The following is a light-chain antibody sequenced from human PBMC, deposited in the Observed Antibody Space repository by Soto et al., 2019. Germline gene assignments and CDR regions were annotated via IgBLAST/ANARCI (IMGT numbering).Light chain of an antibody. V-gene: IGKV3-15*01. CDR3: QQYTNWPPVT. J-gene: IGKJ2*01. Sequence: EIVMTQSPATLSVSPGERVTLSCRASQFISTNLAWYQQRPGQAPRLLIYYASTRATGIPARFSGSGSGTECSLAISRLQSEDFAVYYCQQYTNWPPVTFGQGTKLEIK. CDR1: QFISTN. CDR2: YAS.